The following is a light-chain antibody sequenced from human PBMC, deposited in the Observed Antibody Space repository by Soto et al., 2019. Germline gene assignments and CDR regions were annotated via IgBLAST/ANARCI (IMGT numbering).Light chain of an antibody. CDR2: KAS. V-gene: IGKV1-5*03. J-gene: IGKJ1*01. Sequence: DIQMTQSPSTLSASVGDRVTITCRASQSIDTWLAWHQQKPGQAPKLLISKASILESGVPSRFSGSGSGTEFTLTISSLQPDDSATYYCQQYNTYRAFGQGTKVDIK. CDR3: QQYNTYRA. CDR1: QSIDTW.